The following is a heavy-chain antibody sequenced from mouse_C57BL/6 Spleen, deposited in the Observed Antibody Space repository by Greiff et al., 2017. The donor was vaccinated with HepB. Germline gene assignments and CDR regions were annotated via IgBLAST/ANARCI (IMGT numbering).Heavy chain of an antibody. CDR2: ISSGGSYT. Sequence: EVQLVESGGDLVKPGGSLKLSCAASGFTFSSYGMSWVRQTPDKRLEWVATISSGGSYTYYPDSVKGRFTISRDNAQNTLYLQMSSLKSEDTAMYYCARQNYGSSLWYFDVWGTGTTVTVSS. D-gene: IGHD1-1*01. J-gene: IGHJ1*03. CDR1: GFTFSSYG. V-gene: IGHV5-6*01. CDR3: ARQNYGSSLWYFDV.